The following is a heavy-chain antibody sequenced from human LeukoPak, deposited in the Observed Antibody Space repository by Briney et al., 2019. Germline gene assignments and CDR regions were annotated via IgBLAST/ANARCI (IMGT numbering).Heavy chain of an antibody. D-gene: IGHD3-16*02. Sequence: SETLSLTCTVSGGSISSYYWNWMRQPPGKGLEWIGYIYHSGSTNYNPSLKSRVTMSVDTSKNQFSLRLTSVTAADTAVYYCASFSGYIYYFDYWGQGTLVTVSS. J-gene: IGHJ4*02. CDR1: GGSISSYY. CDR2: IYHSGST. V-gene: IGHV4-59*01. CDR3: ASFSGYIYYFDY.